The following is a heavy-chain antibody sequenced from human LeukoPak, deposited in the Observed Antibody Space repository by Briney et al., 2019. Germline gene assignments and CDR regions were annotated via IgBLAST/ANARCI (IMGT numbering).Heavy chain of an antibody. Sequence: SETLSLTCTVSGGSISGYYRSWIRQPPGKGLECIGYIFYGGSTNYNPSLKSRVTISVDTSKNQFSLKLSSVTAADTAVYYCARRYFDWSTFDYWGQGTLVTVSS. D-gene: IGHD3-9*01. CDR3: ARRYFDWSTFDY. V-gene: IGHV4-59*08. J-gene: IGHJ4*02. CDR1: GGSISGYY. CDR2: IFYGGST.